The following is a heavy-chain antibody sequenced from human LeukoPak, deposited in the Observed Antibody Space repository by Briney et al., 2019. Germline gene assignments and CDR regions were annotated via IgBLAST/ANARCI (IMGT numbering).Heavy chain of an antibody. J-gene: IGHJ5*02. V-gene: IGHV3-30-3*01. Sequence: GRSLRLSCAASGFIFSTYSIHWVRQAPGKGLEWVAIASYGGTNKYYADSVKGRFTISRDSAKNTLYLQMNSLTAEDTAVYYCARAAQHLAMYNWFDPWGQGTLVTVSS. CDR3: ARAAQHLAMYNWFDP. D-gene: IGHD6-13*01. CDR1: GFIFSTYS. CDR2: ASYGGTNK.